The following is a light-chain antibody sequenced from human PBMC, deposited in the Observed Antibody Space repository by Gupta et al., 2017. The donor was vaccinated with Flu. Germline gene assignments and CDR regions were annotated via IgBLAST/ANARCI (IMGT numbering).Light chain of an antibody. J-gene: IGKJ1*01. CDR2: WAF. Sequence: DIVMNQSPDSMAVSLGDRATINCKSRQSVLYSSNNKNYLACYQQKPGQPPKLLIYWAFIRESGVPDRFSGSGSGTDFTRTISSLQAEDVAVYYCQQYYTTPTFGQGTKVEIK. V-gene: IGKV4-1*01. CDR3: QQYYTTPT. CDR1: QSVLYSSNNKNY.